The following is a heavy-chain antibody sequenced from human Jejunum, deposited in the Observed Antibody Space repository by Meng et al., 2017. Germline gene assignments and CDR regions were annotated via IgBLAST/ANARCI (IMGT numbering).Heavy chain of an antibody. CDR3: ARDFEALNGV. CDR1: SDSSSSSYW. CDR2: IYHSATN. V-gene: IGHV4-4*02. D-gene: IGHD2-8*01. Sequence: QVELDEWEVGQVEPWVTLSRTGAGSSDSSSSSYWVRWVRQPPGKWLEWIGEIYHSATNNHNPSRKSRITLSVDKSKNQFSLNMSSVTAADTALYFCARDFEALNGVWGQGTLVTVSS. J-gene: IGHJ1*01.